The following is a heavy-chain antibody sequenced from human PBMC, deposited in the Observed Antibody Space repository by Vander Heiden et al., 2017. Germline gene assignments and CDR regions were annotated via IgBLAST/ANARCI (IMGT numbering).Heavy chain of an antibody. V-gene: IGHV3-23*01. J-gene: IGHJ1*01. Sequence: EVQLLESGGGLVQPGGSLRLSCAVSGFTFSSHAMTWVRQAPGKGLEWVSTISDSGSNTYYADSVKCRFTISRDNSKNTLYLQMNSLRAEDTAVYYCVPPDFWSGYYLYFQHWCQGTLVTVSS. CDR2: ISDSGSNT. CDR1: GFTFSSHA. CDR3: VPPDFWSGYYLYFQH. D-gene: IGHD3-3*01.